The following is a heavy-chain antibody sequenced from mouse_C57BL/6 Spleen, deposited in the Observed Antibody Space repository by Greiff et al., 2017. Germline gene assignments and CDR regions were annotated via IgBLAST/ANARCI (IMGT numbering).Heavy chain of an antibody. D-gene: IGHD2-1*01. CDR1: GYTFTSYW. V-gene: IGHV1-52*01. Sequence: VKLQQPGAELVRPGSSVKLSCKASGYTFTSYWMHWVKQRPIQGLEWIGNIDPSDSETHYNQKFKDKATLTVDKSSSTAYMQLSSLPSEDSAVYYCARSGYGNGNAMDYWGQGTSVTVSS. CDR2: IDPSDSET. CDR3: ARSGYGNGNAMDY. J-gene: IGHJ4*01.